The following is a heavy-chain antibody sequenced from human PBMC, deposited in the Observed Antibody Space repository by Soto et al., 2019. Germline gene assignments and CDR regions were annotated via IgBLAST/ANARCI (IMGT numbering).Heavy chain of an antibody. V-gene: IGHV4-34*01. J-gene: IGHJ4*02. CDR2: LNHSGST. D-gene: IGHD6-13*01. Sequence: QVQLQQWGAGLLKPSETLSLTCAVYGGSFSGYYWSCIRKPPGKALAWIGELNHSGSTNYTPPPKGRVPISVDTSKIQFSLKLSSVTAADTAVYYCARCITAAGVKYFDYWGQGPLVTLAS. CDR3: ARCITAAGVKYFDY. CDR1: GGSFSGYY.